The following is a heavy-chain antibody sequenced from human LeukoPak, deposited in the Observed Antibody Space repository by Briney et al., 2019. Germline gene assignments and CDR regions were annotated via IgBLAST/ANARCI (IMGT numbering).Heavy chain of an antibody. CDR2: IYYSGST. V-gene: IGHV4-59*01. CDR1: GGSISSNS. J-gene: IGHJ3*02. CDR3: ARREGTETDGFDI. Sequence: SETLSLTSTVSGGSISSNSWSWVRQPPGKGLEWIGYIYYSGSTNYNPSLKSRVTISVDTSKNQFSLKLSSVTAADTAVYYCARREGTETDGFDIWGQGTMVTVSS. D-gene: IGHD1-26*01.